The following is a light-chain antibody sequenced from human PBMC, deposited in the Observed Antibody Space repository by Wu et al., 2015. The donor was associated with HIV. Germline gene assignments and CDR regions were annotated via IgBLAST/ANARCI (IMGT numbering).Light chain of an antibody. CDR2: GAS. J-gene: IGKJ1*01. CDR3: LQYGSSPSTWT. V-gene: IGKV3-20*01. Sequence: EIVLTQSPGTLSLSPGERATLSCRASQSVSSSYLAWCQQKPGQAPRLLIYGASSRASGIPDRFSGSGSGTDFTLTISRLEPEDFAVYYCLQYGSSPSTWTFGQGTKVEIK. CDR1: QSVSSSY.